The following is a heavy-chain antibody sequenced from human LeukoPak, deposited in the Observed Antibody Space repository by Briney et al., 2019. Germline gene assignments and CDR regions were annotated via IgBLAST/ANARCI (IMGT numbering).Heavy chain of an antibody. CDR3: ARDNWFGETSSSFDAFDI. V-gene: IGHV3-30*02. D-gene: IGHD3-10*01. CDR2: IRYDGSNE. Sequence: PGGSLRLSCAASGFTFSSYGMHWVRQAPGKGLEWVSFIRYDGSNEYYADSVRGRFTISRDNAKNSLYLQMNSPRAEDTAVYYCARDNWFGETSSSFDAFDIWGQGTMVTVSS. CDR1: GFTFSSYG. J-gene: IGHJ3*02.